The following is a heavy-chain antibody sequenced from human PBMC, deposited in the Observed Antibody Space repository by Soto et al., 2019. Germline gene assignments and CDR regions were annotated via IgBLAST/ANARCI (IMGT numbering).Heavy chain of an antibody. J-gene: IGHJ3*02. Sequence: GGSLRLSCAASGFTVSSNYMSWVRQAPGKGLEWVSVFYSGGSTYYADSVKGRFTISRDNSKNTLYLQMNSLRAEDTAVYYCARWAICSGGSCYSDQAAFDIWGQGTMVTVSS. CDR1: GFTVSSNY. D-gene: IGHD2-15*01. CDR3: ARWAICSGGSCYSDQAAFDI. V-gene: IGHV3-66*01. CDR2: FYSGGST.